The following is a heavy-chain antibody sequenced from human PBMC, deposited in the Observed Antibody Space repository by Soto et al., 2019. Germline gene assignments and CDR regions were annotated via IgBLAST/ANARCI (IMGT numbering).Heavy chain of an antibody. CDR2: IYYSGST. Sequence: SETLSLTCTVSGGSISSSSYYWGWIRQPPGKGLEWIGSIYYSGSTYYNPSLKSRVTISVDTSKNQFSLKLSSVTAADTAVYYCASRPLITGTTLGGFDYWGQGTLVTVSS. CDR3: ASRPLITGTTLGGFDY. CDR1: GGSISSSSYY. D-gene: IGHD1-7*01. V-gene: IGHV4-39*01. J-gene: IGHJ4*02.